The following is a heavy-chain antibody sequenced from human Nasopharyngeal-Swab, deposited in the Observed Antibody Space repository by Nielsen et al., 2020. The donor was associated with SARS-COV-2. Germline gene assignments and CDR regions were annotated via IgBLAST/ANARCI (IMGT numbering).Heavy chain of an antibody. CDR2: IYYSGST. V-gene: IGHV4-31*02. CDR3: ARDIGTPAYPRYYYYGMDV. D-gene: IGHD1-1*01. Sequence: WIRQPPGEGLEWIGYIYYSGSTYYNPSLKSRVTISVDTSKNQFSLKLSSVTAADTAVYYCARDIGTPAYPRYYYYGMDVWGQGTTVTVSS. J-gene: IGHJ6*02.